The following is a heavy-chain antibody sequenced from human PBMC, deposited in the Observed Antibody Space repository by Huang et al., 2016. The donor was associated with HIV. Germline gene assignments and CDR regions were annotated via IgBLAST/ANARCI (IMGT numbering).Heavy chain of an antibody. V-gene: IGHV3-23*01. CDR3: AKGSERSLTGPKYQYYFDY. CDR2: ISGSGSST. Sequence: EVQLLESGGGLVQPGGSLRLSCAASIFTFSTSAMSWVRQAPGKGLAWVSGISGSGSSTYYADSVKGRFTISRDNSRNTLYLQMKSLRVEDTAIYYCAKGSERSLTGPKYQYYFDYWGQGTLVTVSS. CDR1: IFTFSTSA. J-gene: IGHJ4*02. D-gene: IGHD3-3*01.